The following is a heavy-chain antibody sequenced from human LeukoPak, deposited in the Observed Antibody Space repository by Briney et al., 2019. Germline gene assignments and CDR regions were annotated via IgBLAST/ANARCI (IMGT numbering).Heavy chain of an antibody. CDR3: AREHGDYPRVFDY. V-gene: IGHV4-59*01. CDR1: GGSISSYY. J-gene: IGHJ4*02. Sequence: PSETLSLTCTVSGGSISSYYWSWIRQPPGKGLERIGYIYYSGRTNYNPSLKSRVTISVDTSKNQFSLKLSSVTAADTAVYYCAREHGDYPRVFDYWGQGTLVTVSS. D-gene: IGHD4-17*01. CDR2: IYYSGRT.